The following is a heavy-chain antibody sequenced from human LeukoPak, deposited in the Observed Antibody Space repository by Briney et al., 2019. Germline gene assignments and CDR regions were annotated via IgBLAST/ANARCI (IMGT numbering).Heavy chain of an antibody. CDR3: AKEDYFNSGSYPGH. Sequence: GGSLRLSCAASGFTFSDYWMHWVRQAPGKGLVWVSHINADEDRAAYADSVKGRFTISRDNARNTLYLQMNSLSDEDTAVYYCAKEDYFNSGSYPGHWGQGTLVTVSS. CDR2: INADEDRA. CDR1: GFTFSDYW. D-gene: IGHD3-10*01. J-gene: IGHJ4*02. V-gene: IGHV3-74*01.